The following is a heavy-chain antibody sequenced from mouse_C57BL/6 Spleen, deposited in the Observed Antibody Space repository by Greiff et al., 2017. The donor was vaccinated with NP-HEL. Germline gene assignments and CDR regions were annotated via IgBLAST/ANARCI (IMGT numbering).Heavy chain of an antibody. CDR1: GYTFTSYG. J-gene: IGHJ1*03. Sequence: QVQLKQSGAELARPGASVKLSCKASGYTFTSYGISWVKQRTGQGLEWIGEIYPRSGNTYYNEKFKGKATLTADKSSSTAYMELRSLTSEDCAVYLCERVDWGGYFGVGGTGTAVTVSS. D-gene: IGHD4-1*01. CDR3: ERVDWGGYFGV. V-gene: IGHV1-81*01. CDR2: IYPRSGNT.